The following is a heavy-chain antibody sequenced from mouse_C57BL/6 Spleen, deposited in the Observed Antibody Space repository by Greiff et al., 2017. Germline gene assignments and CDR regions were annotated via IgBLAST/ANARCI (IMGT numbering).Heavy chain of an antibody. V-gene: IGHV1-55*01. CDR1: GYTFTSYW. Sequence: VQLQQPGAELVKPGASVTMSCKASGYTFTSYWITWVKQRPGQGLEWIGDIYPGSGSTNYNEKFKSKATLTVDTSSSTAYMQLSSLTSEAAAVYCCARWNWDGGYFDYWGQGTTLTVSS. CDR3: ARWNWDGGYFDY. D-gene: IGHD4-1*01. CDR2: IYPGSGST. J-gene: IGHJ2*01.